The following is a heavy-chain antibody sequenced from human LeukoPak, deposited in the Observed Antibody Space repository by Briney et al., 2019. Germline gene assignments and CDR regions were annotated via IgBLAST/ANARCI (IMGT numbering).Heavy chain of an antibody. D-gene: IGHD3-22*01. V-gene: IGHV1-2*02. Sequence: ASVKVSCKASGYTFTGYYMHWVRQAPGQGFEWMGWINPNSGGTNYAQKFQGRVTMTRDTSISTAYMELSSLRSEDTAVYYCARGCGYYFPYYYYYMDVWGKGTTVTISS. CDR3: ARGCGYYFPYYYYYMDV. J-gene: IGHJ6*03. CDR2: INPNSGGT. CDR1: GYTFTGYY.